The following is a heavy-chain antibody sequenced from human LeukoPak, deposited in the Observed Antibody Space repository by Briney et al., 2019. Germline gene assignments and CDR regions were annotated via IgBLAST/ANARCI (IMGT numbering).Heavy chain of an antibody. J-gene: IGHJ3*02. CDR1: GFTVSSNY. V-gene: IGHV3-53*01. Sequence: PVRSLRLSCAPSGFTVSSNYMSCVRQAPRKGLDWVLVIYSGDSTYYADSVKGRFTISRDNSKNTLYLQMNSLRAEDTGVYYCGQRHDAFDIWGQGTMVTVSS. CDR2: IYSGDST. CDR3: GQRHDAFDI.